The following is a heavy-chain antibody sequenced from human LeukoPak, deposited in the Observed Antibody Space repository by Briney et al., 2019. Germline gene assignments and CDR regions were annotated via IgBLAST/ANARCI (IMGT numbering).Heavy chain of an antibody. CDR2: INPNSGGT. J-gene: IGHJ2*01. CDR1: GYTFTGYY. V-gene: IGHV1-2*06. Sequence: ASVKVSCKASGYTFTGYYMHWVRQAPGQGLEWMGRINPNSGGTNYAQKFQGRVTMTRDTSISTAYMELSSLRSEDTAVYYCARGRGKLVPYWYFDLWGRGTLVTVSS. CDR3: ARGRGKLVPYWYFDL. D-gene: IGHD4-23*01.